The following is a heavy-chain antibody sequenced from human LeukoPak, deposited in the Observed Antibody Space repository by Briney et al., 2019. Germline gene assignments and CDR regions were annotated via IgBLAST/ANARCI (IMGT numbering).Heavy chain of an antibody. D-gene: IGHD3-3*01. CDR1: GFTFSSYW. CDR2: IKQDGSEK. V-gene: IGHV3-7*01. CDR3: ARGEILEWLLPDWFDP. Sequence: GGSLRLSCAASGFTFSSYWMSWVRQAPGKGLEWVANIKQDGSEKYYVDSVKGRFTISRDNAKNSLYLQMNSLRAEDTAVYYCARGEILEWLLPDWFDPWGQGTLVTVSS. J-gene: IGHJ5*02.